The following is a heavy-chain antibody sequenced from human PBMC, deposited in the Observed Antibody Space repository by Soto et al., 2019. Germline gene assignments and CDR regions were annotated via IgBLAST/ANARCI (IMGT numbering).Heavy chain of an antibody. D-gene: IGHD3-22*01. Sequence: ASVKVSCKASGYTFTNSGISWVRQAPGQGLEWMGWIGAYNGHTKYAQKLQGRVTMTTDTSTRTAYMELRSLKSDDTAVYYCAREDYYDSSGYLPVRYYFGMDVWGHGTTVTVSS. CDR2: IGAYNGHT. CDR3: AREDYYDSSGYLPVRYYFGMDV. CDR1: GYTFTNSG. J-gene: IGHJ6*02. V-gene: IGHV1-18*01.